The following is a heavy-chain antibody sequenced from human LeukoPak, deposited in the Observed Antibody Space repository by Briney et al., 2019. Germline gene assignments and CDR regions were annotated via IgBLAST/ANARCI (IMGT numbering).Heavy chain of an antibody. D-gene: IGHD6-19*01. CDR1: GGSISSSSYH. V-gene: IGHV4-39*01. CDR2: IYFGGST. J-gene: IGHJ5*02. Sequence: SETLSLTCTVSGGSISSSSYHWGWIRQPPGKKLEWIGSIYFGGSTYYNPSLKSRVTILVDTSKNQFSLKLSSVTAADTAVYYCARAQAYSSGWYGIAPPYNWFDPWGQGTLVTVSS. CDR3: ARAQAYSSGWYGIAPPYNWFDP.